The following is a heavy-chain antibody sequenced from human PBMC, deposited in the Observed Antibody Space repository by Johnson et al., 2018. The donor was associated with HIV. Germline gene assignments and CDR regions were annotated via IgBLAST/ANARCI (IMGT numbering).Heavy chain of an antibody. V-gene: IGHV3-23*04. J-gene: IGHJ3*02. CDR1: GFSFSNYA. Sequence: VQLVESGGGLVQPGGSLRLSCAASGFSFSNYAMSWVRQAPGKGLEWVSAISGSGGSTYYADSVKGRFTISRDKSKNTLYLQMNSLRAEDTAVYYCARDTSRTVTPHDAFDIWGQGTMVTV. CDR2: ISGSGGST. CDR3: ARDTSRTVTPHDAFDI. D-gene: IGHD4-17*01.